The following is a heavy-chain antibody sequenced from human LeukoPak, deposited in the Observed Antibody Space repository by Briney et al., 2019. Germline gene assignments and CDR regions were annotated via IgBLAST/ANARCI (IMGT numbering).Heavy chain of an antibody. CDR1: GVPFRIFA. V-gene: IGHV3-23*01. CDR2: ISGNGATA. CDR3: VKWKYGSDFGYFVS. D-gene: IGHD3-10*01. J-gene: IGHJ4*02. Sequence: GGSLRLSCAPSGVPFRIFAMSCVPHGPGRGVGWVSGISGNGATAHPADTVKGRFTIARDNSKTTRYLQMSRLRAEEPAVYYCVKWKYGSDFGYFVSWGQGDLVTASS.